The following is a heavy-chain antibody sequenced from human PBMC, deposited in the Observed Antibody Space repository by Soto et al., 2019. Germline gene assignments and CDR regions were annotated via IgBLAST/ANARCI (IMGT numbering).Heavy chain of an antibody. D-gene: IGHD3-16*01. CDR2: ISGSGGST. Sequence: EVQLLESGGGLVQPGGSLRLSCAASGFTFSRDAMSWVRQAPGKGLEWVSAISGSGGSTYYADSVKGRFTISRDNSKNTLYLQMNSLRAEDTAVYYCAKRRGEQGCFDYWGQGTLVTVSS. J-gene: IGHJ4*02. CDR3: AKRRGEQGCFDY. CDR1: GFTFSRDA. V-gene: IGHV3-23*01.